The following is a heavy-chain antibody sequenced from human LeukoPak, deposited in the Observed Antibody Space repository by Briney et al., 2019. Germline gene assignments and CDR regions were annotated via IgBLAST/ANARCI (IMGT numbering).Heavy chain of an antibody. Sequence: ASVKVSCKASGYTFTGYFMHWVRQAPGQGPEWMGWINPNSGGTNYAQKFQGRVTMTGDTSISTAYMELSSLRSDDTAVYYCARGRIHLWLNNTFDYWGQGTLVTVSS. J-gene: IGHJ4*02. CDR1: GYTFTGYF. CDR2: INPNSGGT. D-gene: IGHD5-18*01. CDR3: ARGRIHLWLNNTFDY. V-gene: IGHV1-2*02.